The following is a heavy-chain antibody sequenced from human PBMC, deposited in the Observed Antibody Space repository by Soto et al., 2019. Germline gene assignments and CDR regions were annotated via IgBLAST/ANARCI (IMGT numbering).Heavy chain of an antibody. V-gene: IGHV3-30*03. J-gene: IGHJ4*02. CDR2: ISYDGSNT. CDR3: SRGNYYDSSGYYTHDY. Sequence: SLRLSCAASGFTLRSYGIHWVRQAPGKGLEWVAVISYDGSNTYYADSVKGRFTISRDNSKNTLYLQMNSLRAEDTAVYYCSRGNYYDSSGYYTHDYWGQGTLVTVSS. CDR1: GFTLRSYG. D-gene: IGHD3-22*01.